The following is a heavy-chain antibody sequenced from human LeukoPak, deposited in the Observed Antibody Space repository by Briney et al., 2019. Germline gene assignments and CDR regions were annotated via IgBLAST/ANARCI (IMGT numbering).Heavy chain of an antibody. V-gene: IGHV3-33*01. Sequence: GGSLRLSCAASGFTFSSYGMHWVRQAPGKGLEGVAVIWYDGSNKYYADSVKGRFTISRDNSKNTLYLQMNSLRAEDTAVYYCARDHYYDSSGYYFDYWGQGTLVTVSS. CDR2: IWYDGSNK. CDR1: GFTFSSYG. J-gene: IGHJ4*02. CDR3: ARDHYYDSSGYYFDY. D-gene: IGHD3-22*01.